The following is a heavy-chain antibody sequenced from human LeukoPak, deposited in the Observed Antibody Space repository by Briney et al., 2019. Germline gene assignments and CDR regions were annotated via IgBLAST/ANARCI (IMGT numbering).Heavy chain of an antibody. J-gene: IGHJ4*02. D-gene: IGHD5-18*01. CDR3: AKDQDTAMVMGDY. CDR2: ISGSGGST. CDR1: GFTFSSYA. V-gene: IGHV3-23*01. Sequence: GGSLRLSCTASGFTFSSYAMSWVRQAPGKGLEWVSAISGSGGSTYYADSVKGRFTISRDNSKNTLYLQMNGLRAEDTAVYYCAKDQDTAMVMGDYWGQGTLVTVSS.